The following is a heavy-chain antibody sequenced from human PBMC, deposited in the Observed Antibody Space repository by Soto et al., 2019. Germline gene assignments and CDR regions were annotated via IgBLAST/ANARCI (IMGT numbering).Heavy chain of an antibody. CDR1: GDSICSYY. CDR2: IYYSGST. Sequence: SATLSLTCTVSGDSICSYYWRWIRQPPGEGLEWIGYIYYSGSTNYNPSLKSRVTISVDTSKNQFSLKLSSVTAADTAVYYCARDRVLDYYGSGSAGWFHPWGQGTLVTVS. D-gene: IGHD3-10*01. CDR3: ARDRVLDYYGSGSAGWFHP. J-gene: IGHJ5*02. V-gene: IGHV4-59*01.